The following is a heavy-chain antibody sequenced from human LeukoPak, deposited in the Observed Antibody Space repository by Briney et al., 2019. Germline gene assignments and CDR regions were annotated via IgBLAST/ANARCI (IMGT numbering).Heavy chain of an antibody. D-gene: IGHD4-23*01. J-gene: IGHJ4*02. CDR1: GGSISSSSYY. CDR2: IYYTGST. V-gene: IGHV4-39*01. CDR3: ARPPYGGVDY. Sequence: NPSETLSLTCTVSGGSISSSSYYWGWIRQPPGKGLEWIGSIYYTGSTYYNPSLKSRVTISVDTSKNQFSLKLSSVTAADTAVYYCARPPYGGVDYWGQGTLVTVSS.